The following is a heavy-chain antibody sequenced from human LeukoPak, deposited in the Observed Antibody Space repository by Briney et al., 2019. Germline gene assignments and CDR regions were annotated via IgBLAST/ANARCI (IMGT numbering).Heavy chain of an antibody. CDR2: IYYSGST. Sequence: SETLSLTCAVYGGSFSGYYWSWIRQPPGKGLEWIGSIYYSGSTYYSPSLKSRVTISVDTSKNQFSLKLSSVTAADTAVYYCARGVDYGDYRPFDYWGQGALVTVSS. CDR1: GGSFSGYY. J-gene: IGHJ4*02. CDR3: ARGVDYGDYRPFDY. D-gene: IGHD4-17*01. V-gene: IGHV4-34*01.